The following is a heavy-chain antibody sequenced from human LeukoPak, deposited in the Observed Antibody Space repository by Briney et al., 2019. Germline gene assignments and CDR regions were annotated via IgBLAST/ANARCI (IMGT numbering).Heavy chain of an antibody. D-gene: IGHD2-21*01. Sequence: GGSLRLSCAASGFTFSSYDIHWVRQAPGKGLEWVAVISSDGGTKYYADSVKGRFTISRDNSKNTLYLQMNSLRAEDTAVYYCARDDSRGFAYWGQGTLVTVSS. CDR1: GFTFSSYD. CDR2: ISSDGGTK. CDR3: ARDDSRGFAY. V-gene: IGHV3-30*03. J-gene: IGHJ4*02.